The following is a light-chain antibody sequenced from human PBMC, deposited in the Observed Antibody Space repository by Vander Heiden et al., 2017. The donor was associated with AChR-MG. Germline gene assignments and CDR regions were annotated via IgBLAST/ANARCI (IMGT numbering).Light chain of an antibody. J-gene: IGLJ2*01. CDR1: SSNIGSNT. CDR3: AAWDDSLNGVV. V-gene: IGLV1-44*01. CDR2: SNN. Sequence: QSVLTQPPSASGTPGQRVTLSCSGSSSNIGSNTVTWYQQLPGTAPKLLIYSNNQRPSGVPDRCSGSKSGTSASLAISGLQSEDEADYYCAAWDDSLNGVVFGGGTKLTVL.